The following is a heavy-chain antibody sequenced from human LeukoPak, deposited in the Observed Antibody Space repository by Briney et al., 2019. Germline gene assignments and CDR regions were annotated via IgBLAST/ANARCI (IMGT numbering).Heavy chain of an antibody. J-gene: IGHJ3*02. CDR2: IIPIFGTA. CDR1: GGTFSSYA. D-gene: IGHD1-26*01. V-gene: IGHV1-69*01. CDR3: AREGPVVGAHLLWAFDI. Sequence: GSSVKVSCKASGGTFSSYAISWVRQAPGQGLEWMGGIIPIFGTANDAQKFQGRVTITADESTSTAYMELSSLRSEDTAVYYCAREGPVVGAHLLWAFDIWGQGTMVTVSS.